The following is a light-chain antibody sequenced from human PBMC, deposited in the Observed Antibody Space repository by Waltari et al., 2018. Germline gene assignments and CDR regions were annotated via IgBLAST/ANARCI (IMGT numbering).Light chain of an antibody. CDR3: QQRSNWPLT. V-gene: IGKV3-11*01. CDR1: QRISSY. Sequence: TLSCMASQRISSYLAWYQQKPGQAPRLLIYDASNRATGIPARFSGSGSVTDFTLTISSLEPEDFAVYYCQQRSNWPLTFGGGTKVEIK. CDR2: DAS. J-gene: IGKJ4*01.